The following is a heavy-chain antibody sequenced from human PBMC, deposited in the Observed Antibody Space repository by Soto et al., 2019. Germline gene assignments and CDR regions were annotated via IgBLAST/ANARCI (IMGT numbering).Heavy chain of an antibody. D-gene: IGHD2-15*01. CDR3: ARGHEVGGNSDAFDV. J-gene: IGHJ3*01. CDR1: GGSFRREA. V-gene: IGHV1-69*12. Sequence: QVQLVQSGAEVKKPGSSVKVSCKASGGSFRREAINWVRQAPGQGPEWMGGILPFCGTADYAQKFQGRVTLTADVSTTTVYMELGSLRCEDTAVYYCARGHEVGGNSDAFDVWGQGTRVIVSS. CDR2: ILPFCGTA.